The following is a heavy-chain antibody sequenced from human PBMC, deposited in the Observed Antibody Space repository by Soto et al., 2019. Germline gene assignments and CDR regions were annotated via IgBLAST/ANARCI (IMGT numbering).Heavy chain of an antibody. CDR3: ASGARRWYPYFFDS. CDR2: IIPYYNTL. J-gene: IGHJ4*02. Sequence: QAQVVQSGAEVRKPGSSVQLSCKASEGTFNSYAIAWVRQAPGQGLEWMGGIIPYYNTLNYAQKFQDRVTITAYDSTNTVYMELSSLRSDDTAVYFCASGARRWYPYFFDSWAQGTLVTVSS. D-gene: IGHD6-13*01. CDR1: EGTFNSYA. V-gene: IGHV1-69*01.